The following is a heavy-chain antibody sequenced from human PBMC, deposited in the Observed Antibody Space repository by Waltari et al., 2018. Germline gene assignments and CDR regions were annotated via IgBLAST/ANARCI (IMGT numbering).Heavy chain of an antibody. Sequence: EVQLVESGGGLVRPGGSLRLSCSGFGFSDYTMAWVRQAHGKGLEWGAGMSKSGDMTSYADSVKPRFTISRATSKNTLFLQMTGLRAEDTAIYYCASAPRPMVSAPFDYWCQGVLVTVSS. CDR3: ASAPRPMVSAPFDY. V-gene: IGHV3-23*04. D-gene: IGHD2-15*01. CDR1: GFSDYT. J-gene: IGHJ4*02. CDR2: MSKSGDMT.